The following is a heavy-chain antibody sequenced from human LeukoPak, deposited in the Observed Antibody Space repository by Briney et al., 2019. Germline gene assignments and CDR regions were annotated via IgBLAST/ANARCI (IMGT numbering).Heavy chain of an antibody. CDR1: GGSISSGSYY. V-gene: IGHV4-39*01. D-gene: IGHD3-22*01. CDR2: IYYSGST. J-gene: IGHJ5*02. Sequence: PSQTLSLTCTVSGGSISSGSYYWGWIRQPPGKGLEWIGSIYYSGSTYYNPSLKGRVTISVDTSKNQFSLKLSSVTAADTAVYYCARIHLSPYDSRGPWGQGTLVTVSS. CDR3: ARIHLSPYDSRGP.